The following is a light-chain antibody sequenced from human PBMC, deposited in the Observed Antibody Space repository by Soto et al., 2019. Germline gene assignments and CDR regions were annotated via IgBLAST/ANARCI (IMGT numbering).Light chain of an antibody. V-gene: IGKV1-39*01. CDR3: QQPYSAPPT. CDR2: AAS. Sequence: DIQMTQPPSSLSASVGDRVTITCRASQIISTYLNCYQQRAGLAPRLLIYAASSLQSGVPPRFSGSGSGTDFTLTIRSLQPEDFATYFCQQPYSAPPTFGQGTKVDIK. CDR1: QIISTY. J-gene: IGKJ1*01.